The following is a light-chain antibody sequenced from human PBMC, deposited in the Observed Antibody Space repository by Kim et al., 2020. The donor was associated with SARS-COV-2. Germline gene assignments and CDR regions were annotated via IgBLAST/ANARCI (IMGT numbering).Light chain of an antibody. Sequence: EIVLTHSPGTLSLSPGDTVTLSCRACQSVSGGYVAWYRQKPGQAPRLLIYRASSAATGLPDRFSGSGSGTDFTLTISRLEPDDSAVYYCQQYGSSPRLTFGGGTKLEI. CDR2: RAS. V-gene: IGKV3-20*01. CDR3: QQYGSSPRLT. CDR1: QSVSGGY. J-gene: IGKJ4*01.